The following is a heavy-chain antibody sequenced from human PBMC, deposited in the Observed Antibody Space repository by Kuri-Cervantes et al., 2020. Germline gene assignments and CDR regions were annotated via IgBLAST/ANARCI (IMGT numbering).Heavy chain of an antibody. D-gene: IGHD3-22*01. Sequence: ASVKVSCKSSGYTFTDYYMHWVRQAPGKGLEWMGGFDPEDGETIYAQKFQGRVTMTEDTSTDTAYMELSSLRSEDTAVYYCWVDSSGYYDYWGQGTLVTVSS. J-gene: IGHJ4*02. CDR2: FDPEDGET. V-gene: IGHV1-24*01. CDR1: GYTFTDYY. CDR3: WVDSSGYYDY.